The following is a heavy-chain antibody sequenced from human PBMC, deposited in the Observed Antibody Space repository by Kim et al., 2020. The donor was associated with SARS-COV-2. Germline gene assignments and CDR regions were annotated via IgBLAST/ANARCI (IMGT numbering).Heavy chain of an antibody. CDR1: GFTFSSYA. CDR3: AKDGIAGKQY. CDR2: IRGSGGST. D-gene: IGHD6-13*01. Sequence: GGSLRLSCAASGFTFSSYAMSWVRQAPGKGLEWISAIRGSGGSTYYAYTVKGWFTISRDSSKNTLYLQMNSLRAEATAVYYCAKDGIAGKQYWGQGTLVTVSS. J-gene: IGHJ4*02. V-gene: IGHV3-23*01.